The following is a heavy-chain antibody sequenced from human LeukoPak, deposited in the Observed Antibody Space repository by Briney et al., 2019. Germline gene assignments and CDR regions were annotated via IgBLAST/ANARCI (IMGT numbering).Heavy chain of an antibody. D-gene: IGHD2-15*01. CDR2: ISGSGGST. CDR3: AKDRGMFLVGYLDY. V-gene: IGHV3-23*01. Sequence: PGGSLRLSCAASGFTFSSYVMSWVRQAPGKGLEWVSAISGSGGSTYYADSVKCRFTISRDNSKNTLYLQMNSLRAEDTAVYYCAKDRGMFLVGYLDYWGRGTLVTVSS. CDR1: GFTFSSYV. J-gene: IGHJ4*02.